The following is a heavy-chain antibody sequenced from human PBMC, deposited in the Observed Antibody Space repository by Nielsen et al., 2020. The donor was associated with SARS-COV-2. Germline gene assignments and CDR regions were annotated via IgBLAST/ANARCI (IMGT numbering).Heavy chain of an antibody. J-gene: IGHJ4*02. CDR2: IYYSGST. V-gene: IGHV4-31*03. Sequence: LRLSCTVSGGSISSGGYYWSWIRQHPGKGLEWIGYIYYSGSTYYNPSLKSRVTISVDTSKNQFSLKLSSVTAADTAVYYCAREPTGYSGYDSGLDYWGQGTLVTVSS. CDR1: GGSISSGGYY. CDR3: AREPTGYSGYDSGLDY. D-gene: IGHD5-12*01.